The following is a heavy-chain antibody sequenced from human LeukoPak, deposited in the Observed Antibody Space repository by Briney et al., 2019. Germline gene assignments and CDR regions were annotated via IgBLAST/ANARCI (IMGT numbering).Heavy chain of an antibody. J-gene: IGHJ6*03. CDR2: FDPEDGET. V-gene: IGHV1-24*01. CDR3: ATAQEEGTVTPGYYYYYMDV. CDR1: GYTLTELS. Sequence: ASVKVSCKVSGYTLTELSMHWVRQAPGKGLEWMGGFDPEDGETIYAQKFQGRVTMTEDTSTDTAYMELSSLRSEDTAVYYCATAQEEGTVTPGYYYYYMDVWGKGTTVTVSS. D-gene: IGHD4-11*01.